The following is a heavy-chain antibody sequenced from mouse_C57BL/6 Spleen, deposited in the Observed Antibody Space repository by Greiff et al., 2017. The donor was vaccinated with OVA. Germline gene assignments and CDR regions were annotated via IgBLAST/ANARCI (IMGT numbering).Heavy chain of an antibody. D-gene: IGHD1-1*01. CDR2: IYPGSGNT. V-gene: IGHV1-76*01. CDR3: ARGPYGFAY. J-gene: IGHJ3*01. Sequence: LQESGAELVRPGASVKLSCKASGYTFTDYYINWVKQRPGQGLEWIARIYPGSGNTYYNEKFKGKATLTAEKSSSTAYMQLSSLTSEDSAVYFCARGPYGFAYWGQGTLVTVSA. CDR1: GYTFTDYY.